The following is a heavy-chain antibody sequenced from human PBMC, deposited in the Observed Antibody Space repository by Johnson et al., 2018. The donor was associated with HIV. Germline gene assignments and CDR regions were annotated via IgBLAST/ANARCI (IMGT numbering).Heavy chain of an antibody. D-gene: IGHD5-18*01. V-gene: IGHV3-30*02. Sequence: VQVVESGGGVVQPGGSVRLSCAASGFTFSNYGMHWVRQAPGKGLEWVAFIRYDGSNKYYADSVKGRFTISRDNSKNTLYLQMNSLRTEDTAVYYCAKPMIQLWLGDAFDIWGQGTMVTVSS. CDR1: GFTFSNYG. J-gene: IGHJ3*02. CDR2: IRYDGSNK. CDR3: AKPMIQLWLGDAFDI.